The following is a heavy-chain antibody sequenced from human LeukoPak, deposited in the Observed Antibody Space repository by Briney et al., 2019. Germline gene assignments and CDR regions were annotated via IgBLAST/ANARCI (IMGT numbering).Heavy chain of an antibody. CDR2: INHSRST. CDR1: GGSFSGYY. V-gene: IGHV4-34*01. D-gene: IGHD3-22*01. Sequence: PSETLSLTCAVYGGSFSGYYWSWIRQPPGKGLEWIGEINHSRSTNYNPSLKSRVTISVDTSKNQFSLKLSSVTAADTAVYYCASATGYYYDSSGYYYYYYMDVWGKGTTVTVSS. J-gene: IGHJ6*03. CDR3: ASATGYYYDSSGYYYYYYMDV.